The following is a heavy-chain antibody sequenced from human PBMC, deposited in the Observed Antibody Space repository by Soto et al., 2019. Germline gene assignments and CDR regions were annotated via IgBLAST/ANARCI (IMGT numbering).Heavy chain of an antibody. J-gene: IGHJ4*02. Sequence: PGGSLRLSCAASGFTFSDYWMNWVRQAPGKGLEWLASIKCDGGEKSYVDSVKGRFTISRDNAKNSVYLQMASLRAEDTAVYYCARDGVAPGLYFDHWGQGTPVTVSS. CDR2: IKCDGGEK. D-gene: IGHD3-3*01. CDR1: GFTFSDYW. CDR3: ARDGVAPGLYFDH. V-gene: IGHV3-7*05.